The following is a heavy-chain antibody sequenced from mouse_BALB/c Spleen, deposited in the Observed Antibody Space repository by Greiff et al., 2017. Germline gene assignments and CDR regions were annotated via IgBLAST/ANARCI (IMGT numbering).Heavy chain of an antibody. J-gene: IGHJ2*01. Sequence: VQLQQSGTVLARPGASVKMSCKASGYTFTSYWMHWVKQRPGQGLEWIGYINPSTGYTEYNQKFKVKATLTAYKSSSTAYMQLSSLTSEDSAVYYCARGDSDYFDYWGQGTTLTVSS. CDR1: GYTFTSYW. V-gene: IGHV1-4*01. D-gene: IGHD3-1*01. CDR3: ARGDSDYFDY. CDR2: INPSTGYT.